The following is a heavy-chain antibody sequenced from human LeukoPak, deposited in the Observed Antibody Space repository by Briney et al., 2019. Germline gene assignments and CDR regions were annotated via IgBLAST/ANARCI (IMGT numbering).Heavy chain of an antibody. Sequence: GGSLRLSCTAAGFTFNNYAMSWVRQAPGKGLEWVSHISDSGWKTYYADSVKGRFTISRDNSKNTLYLQMDSLRAEDTAIYYCADFGSGSYCFDYWGQGTLVTVSS. D-gene: IGHD3-10*01. V-gene: IGHV3-23*01. CDR1: GFTFNNYA. CDR3: ADFGSGSYCFDY. CDR2: ISDSGWKT. J-gene: IGHJ4*02.